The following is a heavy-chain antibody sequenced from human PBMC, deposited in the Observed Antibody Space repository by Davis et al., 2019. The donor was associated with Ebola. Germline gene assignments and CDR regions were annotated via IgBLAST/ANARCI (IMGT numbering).Heavy chain of an antibody. Sequence: SVKVSCKASGYTFTSYGISWVRQAPGQGLEWMGGIIPIFGTANYAQKFQGRVTITADESTSTAYMELSSLRSEDTAVYYCARAGGIADSFDIWGQGTMVTVSS. V-gene: IGHV1-69*13. CDR2: IIPIFGTA. CDR1: GYTFTSYG. CDR3: ARAGGIADSFDI. D-gene: IGHD6-13*01. J-gene: IGHJ3*02.